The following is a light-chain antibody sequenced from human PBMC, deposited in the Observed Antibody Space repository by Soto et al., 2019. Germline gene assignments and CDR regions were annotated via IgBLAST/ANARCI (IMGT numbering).Light chain of an antibody. CDR1: QSLLHTNGYHY. V-gene: IGKV2-28*01. J-gene: IGKJ1*01. CDR2: LGS. CDR3: MQALQSWT. Sequence: DVVLTQSPLSLPVTPGEPASISCRSSQSLLHTNGYHYLAWYLQRPGQSPQLLIYLGSNRASGVPDRFSGSGSGTDFTLKISRVEADDIGVYYCMQALQSWTFGQGTKVDIK.